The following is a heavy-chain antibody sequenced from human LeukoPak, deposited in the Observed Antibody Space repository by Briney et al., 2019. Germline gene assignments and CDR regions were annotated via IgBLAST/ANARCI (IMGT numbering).Heavy chain of an antibody. CDR1: GFTFSSYS. V-gene: IGHV3-21*01. D-gene: IGHD3-22*01. J-gene: IGHJ4*02. CDR2: ISSSSSYI. Sequence: GGSLRLSCAASGFTFSSYSMNWVRQAPGKGLEWVSSISSSSSYIYYADSVKGRFTISRDNAKNSLYLQMNSLRAEDTAVYYCARDRGGGNYYDSSGLDYWGQGTLVTVSS. CDR3: ARDRGGGNYYDSSGLDY.